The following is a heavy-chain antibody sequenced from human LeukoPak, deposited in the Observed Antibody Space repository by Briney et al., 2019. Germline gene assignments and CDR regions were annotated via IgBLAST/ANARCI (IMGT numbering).Heavy chain of an antibody. CDR1: GFTFSSYW. CDR2: IKHDGSEK. CDR3: AGGALTDY. Sequence: PGGSLRLSCAASGFTFSSYWMSWVRQAPGKGLEWVANIKHDGSEKYYVDSVTGRLTISRDNANNLLYLQMNSLRAEDTAVYYCAGGALTDYWGQGTLVTVSS. V-gene: IGHV3-7*01. J-gene: IGHJ4*02.